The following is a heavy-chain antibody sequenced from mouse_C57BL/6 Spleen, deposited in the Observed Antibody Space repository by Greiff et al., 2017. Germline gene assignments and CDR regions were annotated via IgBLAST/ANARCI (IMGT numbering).Heavy chain of an antibody. CDR2: IDPSDSET. CDR3: ARWGIRDYFDY. Sequence: QVQLKQPGAELVRPGSSVKLSCKASGYTFTSYWMHWVKQRPIQGLEWIGNIDPSDSETHYNQKFKDKATLTVDKSSSTAYMQLSSLTSEDSAVYYCARWGIRDYFDYWGQGTTLTVSS. D-gene: IGHD3-2*02. V-gene: IGHV1-52*01. J-gene: IGHJ2*01. CDR1: GYTFTSYW.